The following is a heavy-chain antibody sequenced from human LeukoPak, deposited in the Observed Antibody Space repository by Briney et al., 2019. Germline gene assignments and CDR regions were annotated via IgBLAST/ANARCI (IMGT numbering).Heavy chain of an antibody. CDR2: IYYSGST. CDR3: ARDYIAAAGDAFDI. Sequence: SETLSLTCTVSGGSISGYYLSWIRQPPGKGLEWIGYIYYSGSTNYNPSLKSRVTISVDTSKNQFSLKLSSVAAADTAVYYCARDYIAAAGDAFDIWGQGTMVTVCS. V-gene: IGHV4-59*01. CDR1: GGSISGYY. D-gene: IGHD6-13*01. J-gene: IGHJ3*02.